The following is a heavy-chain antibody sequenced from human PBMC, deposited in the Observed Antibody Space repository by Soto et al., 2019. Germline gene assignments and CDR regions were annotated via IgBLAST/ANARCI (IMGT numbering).Heavy chain of an antibody. CDR2: IKEDGSEK. V-gene: IGHV3-7*02. CDR3: XXXXXXXXXXXXXXXV. CDR1: GFIFSTYW. Sequence: EVQLVESGGGLVQPGGSLRLSCAASGFIFSTYWMSWVRQAPGKGLQWVANIKEDGSEKYYVDSVEGRFTISRDNAKNSLYLQMNSMRAEDTAXXXXXXXXXXXXXXXXXXXVXGQWTTVTVSS. J-gene: IGHJ6*02.